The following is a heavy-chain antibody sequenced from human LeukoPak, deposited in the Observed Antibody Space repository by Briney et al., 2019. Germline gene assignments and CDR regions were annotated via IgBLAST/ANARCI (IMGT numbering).Heavy chain of an antibody. CDR3: ARDKAVALDY. V-gene: IGHV3-30-3*01. CDR2: ISYDGSNK. D-gene: IGHD6-19*01. CDR1: GFTFSSYA. J-gene: IGHJ4*02. Sequence: GGSLRLFCAASGFTFSSYAMHWVRQAPGKGLEWVAVISYDGSNKYYADSVKGRFTISRDNSKNTLYLQMNSLRAEDTAVYYCARDKAVALDYWGQGTLVTVSS.